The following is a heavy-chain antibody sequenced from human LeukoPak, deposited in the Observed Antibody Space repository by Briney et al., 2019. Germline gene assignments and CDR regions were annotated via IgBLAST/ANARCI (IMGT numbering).Heavy chain of an antibody. V-gene: IGHV5-51*01. Sequence: GESLKISCKGSGYSFTSYWIGWVRQMPGKGLEWMGIIYPSDSDTRYSPSFQGQVTISADKSISTAYLQWSSLKASDTAMYYCARHAAAYCSGGSCLTYYGMDVWGQGTTVTVSS. D-gene: IGHD2-15*01. CDR3: ARHAAAYCSGGSCLTYYGMDV. CDR2: IYPSDSDT. CDR1: GYSFTSYW. J-gene: IGHJ6*02.